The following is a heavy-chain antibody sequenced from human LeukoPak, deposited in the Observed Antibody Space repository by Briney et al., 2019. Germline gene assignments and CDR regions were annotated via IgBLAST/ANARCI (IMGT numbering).Heavy chain of an antibody. J-gene: IGHJ4*02. CDR1: GFTFSNAW. CDR3: ARSRLDIVVVPAAFDY. V-gene: IGHV3-48*01. Sequence: GGSLRLSCAASGFTFSNAWMSWVRQAPGKGLEWVSYISSSSSTIYYADSVKGRFTISRDNAKNSLYLQMNSLRAEDTAVYYCARSRLDIVVVPAAFDYWGQGTLVTVSS. CDR2: ISSSSSTI. D-gene: IGHD2-2*03.